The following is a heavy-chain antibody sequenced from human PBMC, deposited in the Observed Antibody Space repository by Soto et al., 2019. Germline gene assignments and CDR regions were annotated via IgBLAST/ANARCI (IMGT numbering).Heavy chain of an antibody. CDR3: ARSLPGGTIFYMDM. CDR2: IYYSGTT. CDR1: GCSITGGVSY. V-gene: IGHV4-31*03. J-gene: IGHJ6*03. D-gene: IGHD1-26*01. Sequence: QVQLRESGPGLVQPAQTLSLTCTVAGCSITGGVSYWTWVRQHPGKGLEGGGHIYYSGTTYYKPSLKRGVDISVDPSQSRFSLKLSSVPAADTAMYFCARSLPGGTIFYMDMWGEGPTVTASS.